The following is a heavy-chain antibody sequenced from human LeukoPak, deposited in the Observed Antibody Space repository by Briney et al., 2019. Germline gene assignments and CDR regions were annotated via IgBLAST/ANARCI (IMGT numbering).Heavy chain of an antibody. CDR1: GFTFSSYG. J-gene: IGHJ4*02. D-gene: IGHD4-17*01. Sequence: GGSLRLSWAASGFTFSSYGMHWVRQAPGKGLEWVAVISYDGSNKYYADSVKGRFTISRDNSENTLYLQMNSLRAEDTAVYYCAKEGGAYGEGYYFDYWGQGTLVTVSS. CDR2: ISYDGSNK. V-gene: IGHV3-30*18. CDR3: AKEGGAYGEGYYFDY.